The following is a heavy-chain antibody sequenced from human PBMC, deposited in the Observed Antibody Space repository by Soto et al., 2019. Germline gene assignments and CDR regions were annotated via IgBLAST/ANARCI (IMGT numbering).Heavy chain of an antibody. Sequence: GGSLRLSCAASGFTFSSYAMHWVRQAPGKGLEWVAVISYDGSNKYYADSVKGRFTISRDNSKNTLYLQMNSLRAEDTAVYYCARGGPEAYCGGDCYQLYYYGMDVWGQGTTVTVSS. CDR3: ARGGPEAYCGGDCYQLYYYGMDV. CDR1: GFTFSSYA. D-gene: IGHD2-21*02. CDR2: ISYDGSNK. V-gene: IGHV3-30-3*01. J-gene: IGHJ6*02.